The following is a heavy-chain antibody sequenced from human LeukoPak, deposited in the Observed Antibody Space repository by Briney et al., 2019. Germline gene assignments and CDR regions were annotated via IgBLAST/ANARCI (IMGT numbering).Heavy chain of an antibody. J-gene: IGHJ4*02. V-gene: IGHV1-2*02. CDR2: INPNSGRT. CDR3: ARCPGGYPYYFDY. CDR1: GYTFTAYN. D-gene: IGHD6-25*01. Sequence: LRASVKVSCKASGYTFTAYNIHWIRQAPGQGLVWMGWINPNSGRTNFAQMFQGRVTLTRDTSIATVYMEIPSLRSDDTAVYYCARCPGGYPYYFDYWGQGTLVPVAS.